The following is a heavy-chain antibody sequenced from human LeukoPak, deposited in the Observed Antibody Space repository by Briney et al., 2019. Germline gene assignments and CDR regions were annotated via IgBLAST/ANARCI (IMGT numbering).Heavy chain of an antibody. J-gene: IGHJ5*02. D-gene: IGHD6-19*01. CDR1: GFTFSSYA. V-gene: IGHV3-30-3*01. CDR3: AKDHSRWLAGPNWFDP. CDR2: ISYDGSNK. Sequence: GGSLRLSCAASGFTFSSYAMHWVRQAPGKGLEWVAVISYDGSNKYYADSVKGRFTISRDNSKNTLYLQMNSLRAEDTAVYYCAKDHSRWLAGPNWFDPWGQGTLVTVSS.